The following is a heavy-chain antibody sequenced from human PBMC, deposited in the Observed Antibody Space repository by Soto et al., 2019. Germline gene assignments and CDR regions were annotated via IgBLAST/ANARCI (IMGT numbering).Heavy chain of an antibody. V-gene: IGHV3-33*01. CDR2: IWYDGSNK. D-gene: IGHD6-13*01. CDR3: ARDDAAHGSSLFDY. CDR1: GFTFSSYG. J-gene: IGHJ4*02. Sequence: PGGSLRLSCAASGFTFSSYGMHWVRQAPGKGLEWVAVIWYDGSNKYYADSVKGRFTISRDNSKNTLYLQMNSLRAEDTAVYYCARDDAAHGSSLFDYWGQGTLVTVSS.